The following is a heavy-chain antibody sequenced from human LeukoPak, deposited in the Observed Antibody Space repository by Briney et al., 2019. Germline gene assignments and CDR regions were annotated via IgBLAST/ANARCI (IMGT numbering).Heavy chain of an antibody. J-gene: IGHJ4*02. Sequence: GGSLRLSCAASGFTFSSYAMSWVRQAPGKGLEWVSAISGSGGSTYYADSVKGRFTISRDNSKNTLYLQMNSLRAEDTAVYYCTTDCVGATDFDYWGQGTLVTVSS. V-gene: IGHV3-23*01. D-gene: IGHD1-26*01. CDR2: ISGSGGST. CDR1: GFTFSSYA. CDR3: TTDCVGATDFDY.